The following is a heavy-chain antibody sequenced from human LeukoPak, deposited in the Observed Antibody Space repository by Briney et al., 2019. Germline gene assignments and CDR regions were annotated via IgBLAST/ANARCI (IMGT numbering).Heavy chain of an antibody. D-gene: IGHD3-9*01. CDR1: GFTFSSYE. CDR2: ISSSGSTI. CDR3: ARVLRYFDWSHSWAFDI. J-gene: IGHJ3*02. Sequence: GGSLRLSCAASGFTFSSYEMNWVRQAPGKGLEWVSYISSSGSTIYYADSVKGRFTISRDNAKNSLYLQMNSLRAEDTAVYYCARVLRYFDWSHSWAFDIWGQGTMVTVSS. V-gene: IGHV3-48*03.